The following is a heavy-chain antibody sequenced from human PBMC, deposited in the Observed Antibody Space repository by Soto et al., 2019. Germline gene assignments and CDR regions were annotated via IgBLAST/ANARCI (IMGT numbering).Heavy chain of an antibody. CDR1: GCTFSSYA. J-gene: IGHJ4*02. D-gene: IGHD3-3*01. V-gene: IGHV3-23*01. Sequence: EVQLLESGGGLVQPGGSLRLSCAASGCTFSSYAMSWVRQAPGKGLEWVSAISGSGGSTYYADSVKGRFTISRDNSKNTLYLQMNSLRAEDTAVYYCAKELRITIFGVVDYFDYWGQGTLVTVSS. CDR3: AKELRITIFGVVDYFDY. CDR2: ISGSGGST.